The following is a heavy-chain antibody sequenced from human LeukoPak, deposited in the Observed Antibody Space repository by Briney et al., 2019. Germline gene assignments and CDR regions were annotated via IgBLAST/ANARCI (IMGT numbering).Heavy chain of an antibody. CDR2: ISSSSTYI. V-gene: IGHV3-21*01. Sequence: GGSLRLSCAASGFTFEDCGMHWVRQAPGKGLEWVSSISSSSTYIYYADSLEGRLTISRDNVRNSLYLQMNSLRAEDTAVYYCAGDYEGNLAFDIWGQGTMVTVSS. CDR3: AGDYEGNLAFDI. CDR1: GFTFEDCG. D-gene: IGHD4-23*01. J-gene: IGHJ3*02.